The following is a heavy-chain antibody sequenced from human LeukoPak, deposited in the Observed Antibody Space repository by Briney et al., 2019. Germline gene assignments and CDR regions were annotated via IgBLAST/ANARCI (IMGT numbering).Heavy chain of an antibody. J-gene: IGHJ5*02. Sequence: GGSLRLSCAASGFTFSSYWMSWVRQAPGKGREWVANIKQDGSETYYVDSVKGRFTISRDNAKNSLYLQMNSLRAEDTAVYYCAREAYGSGSYWSPNWFDPWGQGTLVTVSS. CDR1: GFTFSSYW. V-gene: IGHV3-7*03. CDR2: IKQDGSET. CDR3: AREAYGSGSYWSPNWFDP. D-gene: IGHD3-10*01.